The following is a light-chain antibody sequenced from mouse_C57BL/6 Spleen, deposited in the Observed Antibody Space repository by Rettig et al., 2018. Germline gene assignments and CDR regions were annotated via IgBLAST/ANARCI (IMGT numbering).Light chain of an antibody. CDR1: LSVSD. CDR3: QQWSSYPFT. V-gene: IGKV4-55*01. Sequence: PGEKVTMTCSASLSVSDMYWYQQKPGSSPRLLIYDTSNLASGVPVRFSGSGSGTSYSLTISRMEAEDAATYYCQQWSSYPFTFGSGTKLEIK. CDR2: DTS. J-gene: IGKJ4*01.